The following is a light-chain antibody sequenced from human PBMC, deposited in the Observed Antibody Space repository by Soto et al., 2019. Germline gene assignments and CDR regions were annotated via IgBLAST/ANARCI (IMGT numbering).Light chain of an antibody. J-gene: IGLJ1*01. CDR3: SSFTSSVTYV. Sequence: LTQPASVSGSPGQSITISCTGTSSDVGGHNSVSWYRQDPGKAPKLMIYDVSNRPSGVSDRFSGSKSGNTASLTISGLQIEDEADYYCSSFTSSVTYVFGTGTKVTVL. CDR1: SSDVGGHNS. V-gene: IGLV2-14*01. CDR2: DVS.